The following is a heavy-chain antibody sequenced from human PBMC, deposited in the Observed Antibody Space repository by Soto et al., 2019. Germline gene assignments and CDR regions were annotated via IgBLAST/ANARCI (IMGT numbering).Heavy chain of an antibody. CDR1: GYIFTNYG. J-gene: IGHJ6*02. CDR3: ARSSARGSHGPDDIGMYV. V-gene: IGHV1-18*04. Sequence: QDHLVQSGPEVKKPGASVKVSCKASGYIFTNYGINWVRQAPGQGLEWMGWISAYNGNTNFAQTVQGRLTMTTDTSTATSYMELRSLTYDDTDVYFCARSSARGSHGPDDIGMYVWGQGTTVT. CDR2: ISAYNGNT. D-gene: IGHD6-13*01.